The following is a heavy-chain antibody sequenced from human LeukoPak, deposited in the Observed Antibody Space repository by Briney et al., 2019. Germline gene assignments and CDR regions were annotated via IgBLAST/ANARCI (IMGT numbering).Heavy chain of an antibody. CDR3: AKDLGSVVTPPSLDY. J-gene: IGHJ4*02. CDR2: ISGSGGST. CDR1: GFTFSGHA. D-gene: IGHD4-23*01. V-gene: IGHV3-23*01. Sequence: GGSLRLSCAAFGFTFSGHAMSWVRQAPGKGLEWVSAISGSGGSTYYADSVKGRFTISRDNSKNTLYLQMNSLRAEDTAVYYCAKDLGSVVTPPSLDYWGQGTLVTVSS.